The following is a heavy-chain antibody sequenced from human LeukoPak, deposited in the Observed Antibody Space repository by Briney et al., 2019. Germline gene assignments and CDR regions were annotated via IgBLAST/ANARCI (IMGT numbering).Heavy chain of an antibody. J-gene: IGHJ4*02. Sequence: SVKVSCKTSGGAFSSYGIYWVRQAPGQGLEWMGGIITIFGTPNYAQKFQGRVTITADESTSTAYMELSSLRSEDTAVYYCARDLGSVLRHFDSWGQGTLVTVPS. V-gene: IGHV1-69*01. CDR1: GGAFSSYG. CDR3: ARDLGSVLRHFDS. D-gene: IGHD3-3*01. CDR2: IITIFGTP.